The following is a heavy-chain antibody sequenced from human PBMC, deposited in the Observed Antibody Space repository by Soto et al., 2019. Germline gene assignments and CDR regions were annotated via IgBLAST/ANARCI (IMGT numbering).Heavy chain of an antibody. J-gene: IGHJ5*02. CDR1: GGSISSGDYY. D-gene: IGHD6-25*01. Sequence: QVQLQESGPGLVKPSQTLSLTCTVSGGSISSGDYYWSWIRQPPGKGLEWIGYIYYSGSTYYNPSLKSPVTISVDPSKNQFSLKLSSVTAADTAVYYCAREGAATKYNWFDPWGQGTLVTVSS. CDR2: IYYSGST. CDR3: AREGAATKYNWFDP. V-gene: IGHV4-30-4*01.